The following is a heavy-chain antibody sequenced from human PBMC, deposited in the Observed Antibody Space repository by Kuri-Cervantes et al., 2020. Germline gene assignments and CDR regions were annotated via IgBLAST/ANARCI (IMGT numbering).Heavy chain of an antibody. Sequence: GGSLRLTCAASGFTFSSYSMNWVRQAPGKGLEWVSYISSSSSTIYYADSVKGRFTISRDNAKNSLYLQMNSLRAEDTAVYYCAREGDSYWIMDVWGKGTTVTVS. CDR3: AREGDSYWIMDV. D-gene: IGHD5-18*01. J-gene: IGHJ6*04. CDR1: GFTFSSYS. CDR2: ISSSSSTI. V-gene: IGHV3-48*01.